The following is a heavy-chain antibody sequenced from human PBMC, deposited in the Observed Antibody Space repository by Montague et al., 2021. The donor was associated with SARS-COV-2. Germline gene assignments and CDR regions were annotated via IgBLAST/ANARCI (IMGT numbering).Heavy chain of an antibody. D-gene: IGHD2-2*02. CDR1: RGSFSDYY. J-gene: IGHJ6*02. Sequence: SETLSLTCAVYRGSFSDYYWTWIRQSPEKGLEWIGEISHSADTNYNPSLNSRVSMSMDTSNNQFSLRLDSVTAADTAVYYCARDPSRQPLLYPIGDYYYGMDVWGQGTTVTVSS. V-gene: IGHV4-34*01. CDR2: ISHSADT. CDR3: ARDPSRQPLLYPIGDYYYGMDV.